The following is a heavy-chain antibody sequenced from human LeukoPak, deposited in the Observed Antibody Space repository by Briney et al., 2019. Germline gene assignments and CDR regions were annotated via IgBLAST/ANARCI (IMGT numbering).Heavy chain of an antibody. CDR3: AKDMAAYYYASGNIDY. Sequence: GGSLRLSCAASGFTFDDYAMHWVRQAPGQGLELVSLISWDGGGTYYADTVKGRFTISRDNSKNSLYLQMNSLRAEDTALYYCAKDMAAYYYASGNIDYWGQGTLVSVSS. V-gene: IGHV3-43D*03. CDR1: GFTFDDYA. D-gene: IGHD3-10*01. CDR2: ISWDGGGT. J-gene: IGHJ4*02.